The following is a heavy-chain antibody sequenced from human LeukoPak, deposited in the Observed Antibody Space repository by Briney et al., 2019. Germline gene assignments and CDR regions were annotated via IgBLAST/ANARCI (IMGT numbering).Heavy chain of an antibody. J-gene: IGHJ4*02. CDR3: LRRPPFDY. Sequence: GGSLRLSCAASGFTFSSYSMNWVRQAPGKGLEWVSYISSSSTIYYADSVKGRFTISRDNAKNSLYLQMNSLRAEDTAVYYCLRRPPFDYWGQGTLVTVSS. CDR1: GFTFSSYS. D-gene: IGHD6-6*01. CDR2: ISSSSTI. V-gene: IGHV3-48*01.